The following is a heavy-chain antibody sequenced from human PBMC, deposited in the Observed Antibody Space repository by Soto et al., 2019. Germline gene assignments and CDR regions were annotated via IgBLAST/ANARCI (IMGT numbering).Heavy chain of an antibody. Sequence: SETLSLTCAVSGGSISSGGDSWSWIRQPPGKGLEWIGYIYHSGSTYYNPSLKSRVTISVDRSKNQFSLKLSSVTAADTAVYYCARSLQLWLEFWFDPWGQGTLVTVSS. D-gene: IGHD5-18*01. CDR2: IYHSGST. J-gene: IGHJ5*02. CDR1: GGSISSGGDS. V-gene: IGHV4-30-2*01. CDR3: ARSLQLWLEFWFDP.